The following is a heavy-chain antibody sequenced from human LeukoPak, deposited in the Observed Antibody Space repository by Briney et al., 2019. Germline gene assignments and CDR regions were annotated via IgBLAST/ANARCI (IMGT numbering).Heavy chain of an antibody. J-gene: IGHJ6*02. D-gene: IGHD6-13*01. CDR3: ASYRAAGGTGYYYYGMDV. CDR2: INPNSGGT. Sequence: GASVKVSCKASGYTFTGYYMHWVRQAPGQGLEWMGWINPNSGGTNYAQKFQGRVTMTRDTSISTAYMELSRLRSDDTAVYYCASYRAAGGTGYYYYGMDVWGQGPTVTVSS. CDR1: GYTFTGYY. V-gene: IGHV1-2*02.